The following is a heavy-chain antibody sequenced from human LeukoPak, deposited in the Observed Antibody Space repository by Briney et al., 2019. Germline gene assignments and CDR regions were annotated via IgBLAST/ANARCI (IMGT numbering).Heavy chain of an antibody. D-gene: IGHD1-20*01. CDR2: IYSSGTT. CDR1: GGSISSSSYY. V-gene: IGHV4-39*01. Sequence: SETLSLTCTVSGGSISSSSYYWGWIRQPPGKGLECIGNIYSSGTTYYHPSLKSRVTISIDTSKSQFSLRLSSVTAADTAVYYCVQNIPGSIEHWGEGTLVTVS. J-gene: IGHJ1*01. CDR3: VQNIPGSIEH.